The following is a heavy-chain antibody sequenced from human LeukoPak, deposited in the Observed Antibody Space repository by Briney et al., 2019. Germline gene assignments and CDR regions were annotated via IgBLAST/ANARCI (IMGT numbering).Heavy chain of an antibody. J-gene: IGHJ5*02. CDR1: GYTLTAYY. V-gene: IGHV1-2*02. CDR2: IDPNSGAT. Sequence: ASVKVSCKASGYTLTAYYMHWVRQAPGQGLEWMGWIDPNSGATDSAQKLQGRVTVTRDTSLNTVYMELSRLTSDDTAVYYCARGRTSLTAWFVPWGQGTLVTVSS. D-gene: IGHD4-11*01. CDR3: ARGRTSLTAWFVP.